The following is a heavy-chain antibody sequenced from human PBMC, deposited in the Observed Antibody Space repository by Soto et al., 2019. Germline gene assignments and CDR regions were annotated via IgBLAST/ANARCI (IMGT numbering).Heavy chain of an antibody. Sequence: PSETLSLTCSVSGDYIHVGGYYWTWIRQRPGKGLEWMGYIYYTGKTYYNPSLESRLTMSVDRSKNQFSLRLTSVTAADTAVYFCGRDLTSHANCIDPWGQGTLVTVSS. D-gene: IGHD2-2*01. J-gene: IGHJ5*02. CDR2: IYYTGKT. CDR3: GRDLTSHANCIDP. V-gene: IGHV4-30-4*01. CDR1: GDYIHVGGYY.